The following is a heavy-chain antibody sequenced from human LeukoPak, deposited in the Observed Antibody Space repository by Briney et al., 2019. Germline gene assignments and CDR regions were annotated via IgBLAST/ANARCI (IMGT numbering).Heavy chain of an antibody. Sequence: GASLRLSCAASGFIFSNYAVSWVRQAPGKGLECVSAIGGRVGGTYYADSVKGRFTVSRDDPKNTLYLQMNTLRVEDTAVYYCAKWGDYDILTGYYDSDYWGHGTLVTVSS. CDR2: IGGRVGGT. CDR3: AKWGDYDILTGYYDSDY. J-gene: IGHJ4*01. V-gene: IGHV3-23*01. CDR1: GFIFSNYA. D-gene: IGHD3-9*01.